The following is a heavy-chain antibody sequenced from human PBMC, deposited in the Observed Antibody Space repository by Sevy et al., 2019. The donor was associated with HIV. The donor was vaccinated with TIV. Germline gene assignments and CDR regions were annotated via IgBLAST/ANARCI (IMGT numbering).Heavy chain of an antibody. D-gene: IGHD4-17*01. CDR2: ISSSSYI. J-gene: IGHJ6*02. V-gene: IGHV3-21*01. CDR1: GFTFSSYS. Sequence: GGSLRLSCAASGFTFSSYSMNWVRQAPGKGLEWVSSISSSSYIYYADSVKGRFTISRDNAKNLLYLQMSSLRAEDTAVYYCARPYGAATDYYYYGMDVWGQGTTVTVSS. CDR3: ARPYGAATDYYYYGMDV.